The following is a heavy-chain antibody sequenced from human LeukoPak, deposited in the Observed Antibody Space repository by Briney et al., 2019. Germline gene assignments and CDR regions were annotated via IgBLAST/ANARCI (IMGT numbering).Heavy chain of an antibody. CDR2: INHSGST. Sequence: SETLSLTCAVYGGSFSGYYWSWIRQPPGKGLEWIGEINHSGSTNYNPSLKSRVTISVDTSKNQFSLKLSSVTAADTAVYYCARVGGIRGGQYFDYWGQGTLFTVSS. CDR1: GGSFSGYY. J-gene: IGHJ4*02. D-gene: IGHD3-10*01. V-gene: IGHV4-34*01. CDR3: ARVGGIRGGQYFDY.